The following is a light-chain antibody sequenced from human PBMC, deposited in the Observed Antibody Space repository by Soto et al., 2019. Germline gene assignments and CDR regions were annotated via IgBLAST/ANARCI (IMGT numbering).Light chain of an antibody. CDR3: QQYTTYPWT. CDR2: DAS. V-gene: IGKV1-5*01. J-gene: IGKJ1*01. CDR1: ESISSY. Sequence: DIQMTQSPSSLSASVGDRVTITCRASESISSYLNWYQQKPGRAPKVLIFDASSLESGVPSRFSGSGSATEFTLTISSLQPDDFATYYCQQYTTYPWTFGQGTKVEIK.